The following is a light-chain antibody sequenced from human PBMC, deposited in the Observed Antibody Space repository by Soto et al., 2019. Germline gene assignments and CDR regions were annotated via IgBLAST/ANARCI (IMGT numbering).Light chain of an antibody. CDR3: QQYGNSFYT. V-gene: IGKV3-20*01. CDR1: QSVSSTY. CDR2: GAS. J-gene: IGKJ2*01. Sequence: EIVLTQSPGTLSLSPGERATLSCRASQSVSSTYLAWYQQKPGQAPRLLIYGASSRATGIPARFSGSGSGRDLTLSISRLELDDFAVYYVQQYGNSFYTFGQGTKLEIK.